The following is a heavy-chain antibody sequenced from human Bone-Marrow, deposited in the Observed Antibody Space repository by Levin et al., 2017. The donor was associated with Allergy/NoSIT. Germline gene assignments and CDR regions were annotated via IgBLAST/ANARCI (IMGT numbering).Heavy chain of an antibody. CDR2: VKSRVDGGTA. J-gene: IGHJ4*02. CDR1: GFNFNKAW. V-gene: IGHV3-15*01. D-gene: IGHD2-21*01. Sequence: GGSLRLSCVASGFNFNKAWMSWVRQAPGRGLEWIGRVKSRVDGGTADYAAAVKGRVFISRDDSTNTVELQMNSLRTEDTGVYYCVRVRLGTGMVVEDRYHFDSWGLGTLVTVSS. CDR3: VRVRLGTGMVVEDRYHFDS.